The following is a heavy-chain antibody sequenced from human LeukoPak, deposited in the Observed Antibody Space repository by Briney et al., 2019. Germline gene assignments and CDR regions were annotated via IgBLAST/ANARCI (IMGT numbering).Heavy chain of an antibody. CDR2: MSGSGGST. Sequence: GGSLRLSCAASGFTFSSYAMSWVRQAPGKGLEWVSAMSGSGGSTYYADSVKGRFIISRDNSKNTLYLQMNSLRAEDTAVYYCAKDPRPAARSWFDPWGQGPLVTVSS. CDR1: GFTFSSYA. CDR3: AKDPRPAARSWFDP. J-gene: IGHJ5*02. D-gene: IGHD2-2*01. V-gene: IGHV3-23*01.